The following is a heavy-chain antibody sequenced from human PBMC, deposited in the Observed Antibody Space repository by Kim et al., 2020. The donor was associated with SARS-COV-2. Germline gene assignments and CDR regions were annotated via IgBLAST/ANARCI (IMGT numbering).Heavy chain of an antibody. CDR3: ARVGTTSWFDP. D-gene: IGHD1-1*01. V-gene: IGHV4-31*02. Sequence: TYYNPSLKSRVTISVDTSKNQFALKLSSVTAADTAVYYCARVGTTSWFDPWGQGTLVTVSS. J-gene: IGHJ5*02. CDR2: T.